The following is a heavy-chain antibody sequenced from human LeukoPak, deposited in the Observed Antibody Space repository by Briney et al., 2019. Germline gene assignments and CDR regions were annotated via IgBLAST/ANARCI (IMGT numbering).Heavy chain of an antibody. D-gene: IGHD6-6*01. V-gene: IGHV3-30*18. CDR2: ISYDGSSK. CDR3: AKDRLAARPLAFRAEYFQH. CDR1: GFTFSSYG. Sequence: GGSLRLSCAASGFTFSSYGMHWVRQAPGKGLEWVAVISYDGSSKYYADSVKGRFTISRDNSKNTLYLQMNSLRAEDTAVYYCAKDRLAARPLAFRAEYFQHWGQGTLVTVSS. J-gene: IGHJ1*01.